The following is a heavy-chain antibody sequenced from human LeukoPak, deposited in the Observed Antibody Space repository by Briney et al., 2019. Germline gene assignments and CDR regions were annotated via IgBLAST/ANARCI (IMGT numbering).Heavy chain of an antibody. CDR3: ARPYYYDSRIDP. J-gene: IGHJ5*02. D-gene: IGHD3-22*01. V-gene: IGHV4-30-4*01. CDR2: TYYSGST. Sequence: SQTLSLTCTVSVGSISSGDYYWSWIRQPPGKGLEWIGYTYYSGSTYYNPSLKNRVSISVDTSKNQFSLNLSSVTAADTAVYYCARPYYYDSRIDPWGQGTRVTVSS. CDR1: VGSISSGDYY.